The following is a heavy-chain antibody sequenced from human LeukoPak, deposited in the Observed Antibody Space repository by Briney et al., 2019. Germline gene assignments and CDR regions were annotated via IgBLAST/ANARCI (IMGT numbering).Heavy chain of an antibody. CDR2: ISSSSSYI. CDR1: GFTFSSYS. V-gene: IGHV3-21*01. D-gene: IGHD4-23*01. Sequence: GGSLRLSCAASGFTFSSYSMNWVRQAPGKGLEWVSSISSSSSYIYYADSVKGRFTISRDNAKNSLYLQMNSLRAEDTAVYYCARGARKGDDYGGYFDYWGQGTLVTVSS. CDR3: ARGARKGDDYGGYFDY. J-gene: IGHJ4*02.